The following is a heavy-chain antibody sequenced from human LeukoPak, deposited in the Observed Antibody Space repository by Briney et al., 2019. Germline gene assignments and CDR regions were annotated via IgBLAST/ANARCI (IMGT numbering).Heavy chain of an antibody. CDR1: GFTGSSNY. J-gene: IGHJ4*02. D-gene: IGHD2-2*01. Sequence: GGSLRLSCAASGFTGSSNYMSWVRQAPGEGLEWVSVIYSGGSTYYADSVKGRFTISRDNSKNTLYLQMNSLRAEDTAVYYCASFVVVPAAIVGAVYYWGQGTLVTVSS. V-gene: IGHV3-66*01. CDR3: ASFVVVPAAIVGAVYY. CDR2: IYSGGST.